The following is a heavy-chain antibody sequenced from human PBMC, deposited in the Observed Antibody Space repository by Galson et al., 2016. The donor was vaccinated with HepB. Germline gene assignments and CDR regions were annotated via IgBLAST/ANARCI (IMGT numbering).Heavy chain of an antibody. CDR2: ISGSGATT. CDR3: ARDRTPVAGGYFQF. V-gene: IGHV3-23*01. J-gene: IGHJ1*01. D-gene: IGHD6-19*01. Sequence: SLRLSCAASGFAFSSYAMIWVRQAPGKKLEWVSSISGSGATTYYAGSVKGRFTVSRDNSTNTISLQMSSLRVDDTAMYYRARDRTPVAGGYFQFWGQGSLVSVSS. CDR1: GFAFSSYA.